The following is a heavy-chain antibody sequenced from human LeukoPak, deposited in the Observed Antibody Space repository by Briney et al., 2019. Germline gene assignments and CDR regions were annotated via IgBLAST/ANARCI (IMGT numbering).Heavy chain of an antibody. J-gene: IGHJ5*02. Sequence: SMKVSCKASGGTFSSYAISWVRQAPGQGLEWMGGIIPIFGTANYAQKFQGRVTITADKSTSTAYMELSSLRSEDTAVYYCARASAAGPGGGFDPWGQGTLVTVSS. CDR1: GGTFSSYA. CDR3: ARASAAGPGGGFDP. V-gene: IGHV1-69*06. CDR2: IIPIFGTA. D-gene: IGHD6-13*01.